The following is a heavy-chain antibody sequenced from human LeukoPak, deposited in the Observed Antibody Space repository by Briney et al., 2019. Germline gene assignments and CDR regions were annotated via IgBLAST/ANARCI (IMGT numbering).Heavy chain of an antibody. Sequence: PGGSLRLSCAASGFTFSSYSMNWVRQAPGKGLEWVSSISSSSSYIYYADSVKGRFTISRDNAKNSLYLQMNSLRAEDTAVYYCARAEGYSSSSYPFDYWGQETLVTVSS. J-gene: IGHJ4*02. V-gene: IGHV3-21*01. CDR3: ARAEGYSSSSYPFDY. CDR2: ISSSSSYI. D-gene: IGHD6-6*01. CDR1: GFTFSSYS.